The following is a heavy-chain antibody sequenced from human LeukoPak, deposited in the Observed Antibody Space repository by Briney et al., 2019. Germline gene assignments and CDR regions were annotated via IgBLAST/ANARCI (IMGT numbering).Heavy chain of an antibody. D-gene: IGHD2/OR15-2a*01. V-gene: IGHV4-39*02. Sequence: SGTLSLTCIVSGASISSSSDYWGWIRQPPGKGLEWIGSIFYSGSTYYNTSLKSRVTISVDTSRNHFSLKLTSVTAADTAVYYCARDDVRGFLWGQGTLVTVSS. CDR3: ARDDVRGFL. CDR1: GASISSSSDY. CDR2: IFYSGST. J-gene: IGHJ4*02.